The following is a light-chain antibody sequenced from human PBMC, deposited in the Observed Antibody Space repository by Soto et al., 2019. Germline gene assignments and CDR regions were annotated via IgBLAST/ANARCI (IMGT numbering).Light chain of an antibody. J-gene: IGLJ1*01. CDR2: EVS. Sequence: QSVLTQPASVSGSPGQSITISCTGTTSDVGGYNHVSWYQQYSGKAPKLMIYEVSNRPSGVSNRFSGSKSGNTASLTISGLQAEDEADYYCTSYTSRSTLVFGTGTKLTVL. CDR3: TSYTSRSTLV. CDR1: TSDVGGYNH. V-gene: IGLV2-14*01.